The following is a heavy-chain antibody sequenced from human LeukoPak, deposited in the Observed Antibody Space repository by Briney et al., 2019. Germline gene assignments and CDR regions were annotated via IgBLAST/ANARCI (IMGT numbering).Heavy chain of an antibody. CDR3: ARDIWEQWLPNYYYYMDV. CDR2: ISYDGSNK. CDR1: GFTFSSYA. J-gene: IGHJ6*03. D-gene: IGHD6-19*01. V-gene: IGHV3-30-3*01. Sequence: GGSLRLSCAASGFTFSSYAMHWVRQAPGKGLEWVAVISYDGSNKYYADSVKGRFTISRDNSKNTLYLQMNSLRAENTAVYYCARDIWEQWLPNYYYYMDVWGKGTTVTVSS.